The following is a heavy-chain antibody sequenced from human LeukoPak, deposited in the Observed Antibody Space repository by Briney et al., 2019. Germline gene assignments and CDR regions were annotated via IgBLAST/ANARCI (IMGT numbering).Heavy chain of an antibody. CDR2: IYSGGST. CDR3: ARVARDGSGSYYWFDP. J-gene: IGHJ5*02. D-gene: IGHD3-10*01. Sequence: PGGSLRLSCAASGFTVSSNYMSWVRQAPGKGLEWVSVIYSGGSTYYADSVKGRFTISRDNSKNTLYLQMNSLRAEDTAVYYCARVARDGSGSYYWFDPWGQGTLVTVSS. V-gene: IGHV3-53*01. CDR1: GFTVSSNY.